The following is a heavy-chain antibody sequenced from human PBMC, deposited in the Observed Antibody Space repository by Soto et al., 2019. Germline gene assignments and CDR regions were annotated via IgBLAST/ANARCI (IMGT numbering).Heavy chain of an antibody. CDR1: GFTFSSYA. Sequence: EVQLLESGGGLVQPGGSLRLPCAASGFTFSSYAMSWVRQAPGKGLEWVSAISGSGGSTYYADSVKGRFTISRDNSKNTLYLQMNSLRAEDTAVYYCAKDYYYDSSGYLGYWGQGTLVTVSS. D-gene: IGHD3-22*01. CDR3: AKDYYYDSSGYLGY. J-gene: IGHJ4*02. CDR2: ISGSGGST. V-gene: IGHV3-23*01.